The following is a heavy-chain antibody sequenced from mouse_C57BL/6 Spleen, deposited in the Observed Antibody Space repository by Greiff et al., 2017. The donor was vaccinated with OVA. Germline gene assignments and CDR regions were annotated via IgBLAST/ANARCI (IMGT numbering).Heavy chain of an antibody. D-gene: IGHD2-10*02. V-gene: IGHV1-52*01. Sequence: QVQLQQPGAELVRPGSSVKLSCKASGYTFTSYWMHWVKQRPIQGLEWIGNIDPSDSETHYNQKFKDKATLTVDKSSSTAYMQLSSLTSEDSAVYYCARLGYGNYYWYFDVWGTGTTVTVSS. CDR2: IDPSDSET. CDR3: ARLGYGNYYWYFDV. CDR1: GYTFTSYW. J-gene: IGHJ1*03.